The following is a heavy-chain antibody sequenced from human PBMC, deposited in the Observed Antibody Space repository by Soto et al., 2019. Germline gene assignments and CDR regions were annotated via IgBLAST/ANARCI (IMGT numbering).Heavy chain of an antibody. V-gene: IGHV3-23*01. CDR1: GFTFSSYA. Sequence: TGGSLRLSCAASGFTFSSYAMSWVRQAPGKGLEWVSAISGSGGSTYYADSVKGRFTISRDNSKNTLYLQMNSLRAEDTAVYYCAKDIQYYYDSSGYYPEAAFDIWGQGTMVTVSS. J-gene: IGHJ3*02. CDR2: ISGSGGST. CDR3: AKDIQYYYDSSGYYPEAAFDI. D-gene: IGHD3-22*01.